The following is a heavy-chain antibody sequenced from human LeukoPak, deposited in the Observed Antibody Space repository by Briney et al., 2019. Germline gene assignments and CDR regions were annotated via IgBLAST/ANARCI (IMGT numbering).Heavy chain of an antibody. CDR1: GFTFSSYA. Sequence: GRSLRLSCAASGFTFSSYAMHWVRQAPGKGLEWVAVISYDGSNKYYADSVKGRFTISRDNSKSTLYLQMNSLRAEDTAVYYCARGLDIVVVPADSVLAYYYGMDVWRQGTTVTVS. J-gene: IGHJ6*02. CDR3: ARGLDIVVVPADSVLAYYYGMDV. D-gene: IGHD2-2*01. CDR2: ISYDGSNK. V-gene: IGHV3-30*04.